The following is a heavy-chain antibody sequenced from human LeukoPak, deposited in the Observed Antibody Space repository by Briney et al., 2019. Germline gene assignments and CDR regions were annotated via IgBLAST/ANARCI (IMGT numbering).Heavy chain of an antibody. CDR2: IYYSGST. Sequence: SKTLSLTCTVSGGSISSHYWSWIRQPPGKGLEWIGYIYYSGSTNYNPSLKSRVTISVDTSKNQFSLKLSSVTAADTAVYYCAREVDDGYYYYYMDVWGKGTTVTVSS. D-gene: IGHD4-17*01. CDR3: AREVDDGYYYYYMDV. J-gene: IGHJ6*03. V-gene: IGHV4-59*11. CDR1: GGSISSHY.